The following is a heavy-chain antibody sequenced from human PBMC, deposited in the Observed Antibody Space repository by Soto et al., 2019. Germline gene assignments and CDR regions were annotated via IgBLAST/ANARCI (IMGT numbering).Heavy chain of an antibody. Sequence: ASVKVSCKASGYTFTSYGFSWVRQAPGQGLEWMGWMSVYNGHTDYAQKFQGRVTMTTDTSTSTAYMELRSLRSDDTALYYCARDLTLQRRGAPGYWGQGTLVTVSS. CDR1: GYTFTSYG. CDR2: MSVYNGHT. CDR3: ARDLTLQRRGAPGY. V-gene: IGHV1-18*01. D-gene: IGHD1-1*01. J-gene: IGHJ4*02.